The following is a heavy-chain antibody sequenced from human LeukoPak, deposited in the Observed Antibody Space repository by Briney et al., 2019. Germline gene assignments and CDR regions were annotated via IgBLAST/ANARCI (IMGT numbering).Heavy chain of an antibody. Sequence: GGSLRLSCVVSGITVSNYAMTWVRQAPGKGLEWVSGISGGAGGTSYADSVKGRFTISRDNSRNTVYLQMHNLRAEDTAVYFCAKRGIVIRGLLIIGFHKEAYYFDHWGQGILVTVSS. CDR3: AKRGIVIRGLLIIGFHKEAYYFDH. V-gene: IGHV3-23*01. D-gene: IGHD3-10*01. J-gene: IGHJ4*02. CDR2: ISGGAGGT. CDR1: GITVSNYA.